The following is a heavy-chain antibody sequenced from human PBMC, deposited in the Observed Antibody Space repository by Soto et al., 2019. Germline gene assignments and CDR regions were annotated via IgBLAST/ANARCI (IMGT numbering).Heavy chain of an antibody. D-gene: IGHD5-12*01. V-gene: IGHV3-23*01. CDR3: AKSQRGDGYADWYSDL. J-gene: IGHJ2*01. Sequence: VQVLESGGGLVQPGGSLRLSCAASGFTFSTYALTWVRLAPGTGLEWVSSIKPSDITYYPDSVTGRFTVSRDNSKNALNLQMESLRAGDTAIYYCAKSQRGDGYADWYSDLWGRGTLVSVCS. CDR1: GFTFSTYA. CDR2: IKPSDIT.